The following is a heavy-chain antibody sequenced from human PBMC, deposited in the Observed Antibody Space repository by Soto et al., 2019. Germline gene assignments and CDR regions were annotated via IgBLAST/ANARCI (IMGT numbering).Heavy chain of an antibody. J-gene: IGHJ4*02. Sequence: ASVKVFCKASGYTFTSYYMHWVRQAPGQGLEWMGIINPSGGSTSYAQKFPGRVTMTRDTSTSTVYMELSGLRSEDTAVYYCARDVCYYGSSGCNGVYYFEYWGQGTRVTVSS. CDR3: ARDVCYYGSSGCNGVYYFEY. CDR1: GYTFTSYY. CDR2: INPSGGST. V-gene: IGHV1-46*01. D-gene: IGHD3-22*01.